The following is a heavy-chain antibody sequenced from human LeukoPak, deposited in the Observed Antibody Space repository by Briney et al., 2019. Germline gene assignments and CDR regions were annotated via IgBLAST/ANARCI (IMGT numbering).Heavy chain of an antibody. V-gene: IGHV3-30-3*01. D-gene: IGHD6-19*01. Sequence: GGSLRLSCAASGFTFSSYAMHWVRQAPGKGLEWVAVISYDGSNKYYADSVKGRFTISRDNSKNTLYLQMNSLRAEDTAVYYRARSGYSSGWYGSPGAYWGQGTLVTVSS. CDR3: ARSGYSSGWYGSPGAY. CDR2: ISYDGSNK. J-gene: IGHJ4*02. CDR1: GFTFSSYA.